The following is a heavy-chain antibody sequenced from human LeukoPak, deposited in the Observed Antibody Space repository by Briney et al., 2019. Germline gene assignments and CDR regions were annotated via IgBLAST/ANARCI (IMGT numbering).Heavy chain of an antibody. CDR3: ARRRRVGATTFDY. V-gene: IGHV4-59*01. Sequence: PSETPSLTCTVSGGSISNYYWSWIRQPPGKGLEWIAYIYYSGFSRYNPSLKSRVTISVDTSKNQFSLKLSSVTAADTAVYYCARRRRVGATTFDYWGQGTLVTVSS. CDR1: GGSISNYY. CDR2: IYYSGFS. J-gene: IGHJ4*02. D-gene: IGHD1-26*01.